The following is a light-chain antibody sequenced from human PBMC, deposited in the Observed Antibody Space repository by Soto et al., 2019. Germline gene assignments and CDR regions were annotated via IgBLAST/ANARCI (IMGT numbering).Light chain of an antibody. V-gene: IGKV3-20*01. J-gene: IGKJ4*02. CDR3: QQYGRAGLT. Sequence: DLPQSPGPLNLSPRERDTHSCRASQIVTSYLAWYQQKPGQAPRLLIYGASFRATDVPDRFTGGGSGTDFTLTISRLEPEDYAVYYCQQYGRAGLTFGGGTRVDI. CDR1: QIVTSY. CDR2: GAS.